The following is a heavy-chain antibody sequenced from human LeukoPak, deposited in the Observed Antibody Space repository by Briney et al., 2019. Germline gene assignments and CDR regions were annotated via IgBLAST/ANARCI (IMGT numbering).Heavy chain of an antibody. Sequence: TGGSLRLSCAASGFSFSNYAMNWVRQAPGKGLEWVSSIDGSSSHIYYADSVKGRFTISRDNTKSSLYLQMNSLRAEDTAVYYCAKTGTAVAGSYFDYWGQGTLVTVSS. CDR3: AKTGTAVAGSYFDY. V-gene: IGHV3-21*04. CDR2: IDGSSSHI. CDR1: GFSFSNYA. J-gene: IGHJ4*02. D-gene: IGHD6-19*01.